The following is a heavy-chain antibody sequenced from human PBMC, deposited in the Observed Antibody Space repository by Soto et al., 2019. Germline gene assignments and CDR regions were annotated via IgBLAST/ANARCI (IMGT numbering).Heavy chain of an antibody. Sequence: ASVKVSCKVSGYTLTELSMHWVRQAPGTGLEWMGGFDPEDGETIYAQKFQGRVTMTEDTSTDTAYMELSSLRSEDTAVYYCAAGVITMIVGWYYFDYWGQGTLVTVSS. V-gene: IGHV1-24*01. CDR1: GYTLTELS. CDR3: AAGVITMIVGWYYFDY. D-gene: IGHD3-22*01. CDR2: FDPEDGET. J-gene: IGHJ4*02.